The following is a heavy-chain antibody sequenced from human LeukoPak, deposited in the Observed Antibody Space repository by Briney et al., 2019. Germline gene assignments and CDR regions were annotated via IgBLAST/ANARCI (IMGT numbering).Heavy chain of an antibody. Sequence: PGGSLRLSCAASGFTVSSNYMSWVRQAPGKGLEWVSVIYSGGSTYYADSVKGRFTISRDNSKNTLYLQMNSLRGEDTAVYYCAKDQDSSSWYVDYWGQGTLVTVSS. J-gene: IGHJ4*02. CDR1: GFTVSSNY. CDR2: IYSGGST. V-gene: IGHV3-53*05. D-gene: IGHD6-13*01. CDR3: AKDQDSSSWYVDY.